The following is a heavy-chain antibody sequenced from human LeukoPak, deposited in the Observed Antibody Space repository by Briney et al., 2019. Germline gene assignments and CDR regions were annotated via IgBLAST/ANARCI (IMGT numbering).Heavy chain of an antibody. Sequence: ASVKVSCKASGYTFTGYYMHWVRQAPGQGLEWMGRINPNSGGTNYAQKFQGRVTMTRDTSISTAYMELSRLKSDDTAVYYCTREKVRQSGMDVWGQGTTVTVSS. D-gene: IGHD2-2*01. V-gene: IGHV1-2*06. CDR1: GYTFTGYY. CDR2: INPNSGGT. CDR3: TREKVRQSGMDV. J-gene: IGHJ6*02.